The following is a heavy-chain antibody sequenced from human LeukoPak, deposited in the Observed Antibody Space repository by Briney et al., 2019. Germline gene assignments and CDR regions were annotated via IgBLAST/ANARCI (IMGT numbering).Heavy chain of an antibody. Sequence: GGSLRLSCAASGFTFSSYAMSWVRQAPGKGLEWVSIISSTGGSTHYADSVKGRFTISRDNSKNTLYLQMNSLRAEDTAVYYCAKAGQQLTYYYFDYWGQGTLVTVSS. CDR2: ISSTGGST. J-gene: IGHJ4*02. CDR1: GFTFSSYA. V-gene: IGHV3-23*01. CDR3: AKAGQQLTYYYFDY. D-gene: IGHD6-13*01.